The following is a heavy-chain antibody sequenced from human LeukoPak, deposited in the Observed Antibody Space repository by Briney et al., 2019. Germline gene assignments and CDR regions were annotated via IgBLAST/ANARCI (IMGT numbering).Heavy chain of an antibody. CDR1: GFTFSSYA. D-gene: IGHD1-26*01. CDR2: ISYDGSNK. J-gene: IGHJ4*02. Sequence: GGSLRLSCAASGFTFSSYAMHWVRQAPGKGLEWVAVISYDGSNKYYADSVKGRFTISRDNSKNTLYLQMNSLRAEDTAVYYCASKEEVVGAPPGDYWGQGTLVTVSS. V-gene: IGHV3-30-3*01. CDR3: ASKEEVVGAPPGDY.